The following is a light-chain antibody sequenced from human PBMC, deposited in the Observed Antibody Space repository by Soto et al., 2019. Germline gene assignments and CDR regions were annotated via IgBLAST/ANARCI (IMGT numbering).Light chain of an antibody. J-gene: IGLJ3*02. Sequence: QSVLTQPPSVSGAPGQRVTISCTGSSSNIGATSDVHWYQHLPGTAPTLLIFGNDNRPSGVPDRFSGSKSGTSASLAITGLQAEDEAEYFCQSYDTSLSGWVFGGGTKVTVL. CDR3: QSYDTSLSGWV. CDR1: SSNIGATSD. V-gene: IGLV1-40*01. CDR2: GND.